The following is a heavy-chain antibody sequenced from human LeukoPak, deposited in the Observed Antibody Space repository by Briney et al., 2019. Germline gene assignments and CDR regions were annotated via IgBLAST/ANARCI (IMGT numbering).Heavy chain of an antibody. CDR3: ARGRSVVTAIAGVYWYFDL. CDR2: INHSGST. D-gene: IGHD2-21*02. V-gene: IGHV4-34*01. Sequence: QTSETLSLTCAVYGGSFSGYYWRWIRQPPGKGREWTGEINHSGSTNYNPSLKSRVTISVDTSKHQFSLKLSSVTAADTAVYYCARGRSVVTAIAGVYWYFDLWGRGTLVTVSS. J-gene: IGHJ2*01. CDR1: GGSFSGYY.